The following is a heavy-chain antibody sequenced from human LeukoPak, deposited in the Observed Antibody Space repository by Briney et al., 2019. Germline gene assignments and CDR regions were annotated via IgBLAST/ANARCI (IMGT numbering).Heavy chain of an antibody. D-gene: IGHD3-10*01. V-gene: IGHV6-1*01. CDR3: ARGAYGSYKWFDP. CDR1: GDSVSNNSAA. CDR2: TYYRTKWYN. Sequence: SQTLSLTCAISGDSVSNNSAAWNWIRQSPSRGLEWLGKTYYRTKWYNDYAVSVKSRITINPDTSKNQFSLQLKSVTPDDTAVYYCARGAYGSYKWFDPWGQGALVTVSS. J-gene: IGHJ5*02.